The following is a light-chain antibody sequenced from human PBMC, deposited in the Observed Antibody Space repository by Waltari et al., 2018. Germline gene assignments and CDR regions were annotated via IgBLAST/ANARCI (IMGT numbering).Light chain of an antibody. CDR2: LVS. V-gene: IGKV2-28*01. J-gene: IGKJ3*01. CDR3: MQGLHFPLT. CDR1: QSLLYRIGYNY. Sequence: DVVMTQSPLSLPVTPGEPASISCRSSQSLLYRIGYNYVNWYLQRPGQTPQLLIYLVSNRASGVPGRFSGSGSGTDFTLKISRVEAEDVRVYYCMQGLHFPLTFGPGTKVDIK.